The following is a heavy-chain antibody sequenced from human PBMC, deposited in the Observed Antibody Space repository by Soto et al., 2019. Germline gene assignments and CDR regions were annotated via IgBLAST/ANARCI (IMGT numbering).Heavy chain of an antibody. CDR3: ARDLGRIAVAGSFDY. CDR2: IKQDGSEK. V-gene: IGHV3-7*03. D-gene: IGHD6-19*01. Sequence: EVQLVKSGGGLVQPGGSLRLSCAASRFTFSSYWMSWVRQAPGKGLEWVANIKQDGSEKYYVDSVKGRFTISRDNAKNSLYLQMNSLRAEDTAVYYCARDLGRIAVAGSFDYWGQGTLVTVSS. J-gene: IGHJ4*02. CDR1: RFTFSSYW.